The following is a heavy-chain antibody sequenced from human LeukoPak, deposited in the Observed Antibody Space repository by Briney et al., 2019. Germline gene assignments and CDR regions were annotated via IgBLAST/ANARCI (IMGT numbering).Heavy chain of an antibody. J-gene: IGHJ4*02. D-gene: IGHD6-19*01. Sequence: GGSLRLSCAASGFTFSSYAMSWVRQAPGKGLEWVSAISGSGGNTYYADSVKGRFTISRDNSKNTLYLQMNSLRAEDTAVYYCAKDLGYSSGPFDYWGQGTLVTVSS. CDR3: AKDLGYSSGPFDY. CDR1: GFTFSSYA. CDR2: ISGSGGNT. V-gene: IGHV3-23*01.